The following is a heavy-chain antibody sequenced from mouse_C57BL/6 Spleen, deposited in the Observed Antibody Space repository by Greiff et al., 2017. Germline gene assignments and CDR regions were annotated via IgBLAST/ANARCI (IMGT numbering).Heavy chain of an antibody. CDR2: INYDGSST. J-gene: IGHJ1*03. CDR3: ARDGYYGSSSIDV. V-gene: IGHV5-16*01. CDR1: GFTFSDYY. D-gene: IGHD1-1*01. Sequence: EVQLVESEGGLVQPGSSMKLSCTASGFTFSDYYMAWVRQVPEKGLEWVANINYDGSSTYYLDSLKSRFIISRDNAKNILYLQMSSLKSEDTATYYCARDGYYGSSSIDVWGTGTTVTVSS.